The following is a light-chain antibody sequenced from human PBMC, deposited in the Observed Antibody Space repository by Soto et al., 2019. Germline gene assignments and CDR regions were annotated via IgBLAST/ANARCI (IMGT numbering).Light chain of an antibody. Sequence: EIVLTQSPGTLSLSPGERATLSCRASQSVSSSYLAWYQQKPGQKPGQAPRLLIYGATSRATGIPDRFSGSGSGTDFTLTISRLEPEDFAVYYCQQYGSSPPRLTFGGGTKVEIK. CDR3: QQYGSSPPRLT. V-gene: IGKV3-20*01. CDR2: GAT. CDR1: QSVSSSY. J-gene: IGKJ4*01.